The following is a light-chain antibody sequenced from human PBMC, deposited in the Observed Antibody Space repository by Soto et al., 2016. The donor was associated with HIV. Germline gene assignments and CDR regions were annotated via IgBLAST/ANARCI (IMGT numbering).Light chain of an antibody. Sequence: DIQMTQSPSSLSASVGDRVTITCRASQSISSYLNWYQQKPGKAPKLLIYGASNLETGVPSRFSGRGSGTDFTFTISSLQPEDIATYYCQQNHNLPITFGQGTRLEIK. CDR1: QSISSY. CDR3: QQNHNLPIT. V-gene: IGKV1-33*01. J-gene: IGKJ5*01. CDR2: GAS.